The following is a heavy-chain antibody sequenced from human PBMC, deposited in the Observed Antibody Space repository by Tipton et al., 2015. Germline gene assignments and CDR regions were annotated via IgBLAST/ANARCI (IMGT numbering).Heavy chain of an antibody. V-gene: IGHV4-61*01. CDR1: GASVSSGSYY. J-gene: IGHJ4*02. D-gene: IGHD3-3*01. CDR3: AGHLAYRDTWSAQGF. Sequence: TLSLTCTVSGASVSSGSYYWTWIRQPPGRGLEWVGYVYYTGSTNYNPSLKSRVTMSVDTSKNQFSLHLSSVTAADTAVYYCAGHLAYRDTWSAQGFWGQGTLVTVSS. CDR2: VYYTGST.